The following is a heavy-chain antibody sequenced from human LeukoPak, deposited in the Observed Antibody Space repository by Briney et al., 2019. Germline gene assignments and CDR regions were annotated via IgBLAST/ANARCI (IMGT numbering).Heavy chain of an antibody. J-gene: IGHJ4*02. V-gene: IGHV1-2*02. Sequence: ASVKVSCKASVYTFTGYYMHGVGQAPGQGVEWMGGINPDSGGTNYAQKFQGRVTMTRDTSISTAYMELSRLRSDDTAMYYCARGYYDSSGYATHPYFDFWGQGTLVTVSP. CDR1: VYTFTGYY. CDR3: ARGYYDSSGYATHPYFDF. D-gene: IGHD3-22*01. CDR2: INPDSGGT.